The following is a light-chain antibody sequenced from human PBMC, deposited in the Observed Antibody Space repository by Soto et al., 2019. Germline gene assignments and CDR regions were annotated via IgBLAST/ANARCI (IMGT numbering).Light chain of an antibody. J-gene: IGKJ2*01. CDR1: QAISSS. CDR2: AAS. V-gene: IGKV1-9*01. Sequence: DIQLTQSPSFLSASVGDRVTITCRASQAISSSLAWYQHNPGKAPMLLIYAASTLQHGVPSSFSGSESGTEFTLTISSLQPEDFATYYCQHLNDYRYTFGQGTKVEIK. CDR3: QHLNDYRYT.